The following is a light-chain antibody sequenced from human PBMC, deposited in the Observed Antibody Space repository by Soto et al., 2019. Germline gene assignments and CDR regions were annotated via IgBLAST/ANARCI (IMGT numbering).Light chain of an antibody. CDR1: SSNIGAGYD. J-gene: IGLJ2*01. CDR2: GNS. Sequence: QSVLTQPPSVSGAPGQRVTICCTGSSSNIGAGYDVHWYQQLPGTAPKLLIYGNSNRPSGVPDRFSGSKSGTSASLAITGLQAEDEADYYCQSYDSSLNGHVVFGGGTKVTVL. CDR3: QSYDSSLNGHVV. V-gene: IGLV1-40*01.